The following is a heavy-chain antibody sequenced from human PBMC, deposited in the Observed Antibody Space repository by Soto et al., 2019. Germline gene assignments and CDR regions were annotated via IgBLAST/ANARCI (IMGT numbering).Heavy chain of an antibody. CDR1: GFTFSSYA. CDR3: ARIMITFGGVIVNAFDI. V-gene: IGHV3-30-3*01. D-gene: IGHD3-16*02. Sequence: SLRLSCAASGFTFSSYAMHWVRQAPGKGLEWVAVISYDGSNKYYADSVKGRFTISRDNSKNTLYLQMNSLRAEDTAVYYCARIMITFGGVIVNAFDIWGQGTMVTVSS. J-gene: IGHJ3*02. CDR2: ISYDGSNK.